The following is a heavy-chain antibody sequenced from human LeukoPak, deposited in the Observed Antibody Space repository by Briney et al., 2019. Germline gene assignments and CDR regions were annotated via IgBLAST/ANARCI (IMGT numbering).Heavy chain of an antibody. CDR3: TTEGA. J-gene: IGHJ6*04. V-gene: IGHV3-15*01. CDR1: GFSFSNAW. CDR2: IKSETDGGTI. Sequence: PGGSLRLFCGASGFSFSNAWMSWVREARGKGLEWVGRIKSETDGGTIDYAAPVKGRFTISRDDSKNTLYLQMNSLKSEDTAEYYCTTEGAWGKGTTVTVSS.